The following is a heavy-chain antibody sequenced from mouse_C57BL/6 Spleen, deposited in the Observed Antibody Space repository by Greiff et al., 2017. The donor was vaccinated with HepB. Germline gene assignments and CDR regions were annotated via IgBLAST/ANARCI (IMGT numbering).Heavy chain of an antibody. J-gene: IGHJ4*01. D-gene: IGHD2-1*01. CDR1: GYTFTSYW. CDR3: ARRWYGAMDY. V-gene: IGHV1-50*01. Sequence: VQLQQPGAELVKPGASVKLSCKASGYTFTSYWMQWVKQRPGQGLEWIGEIDPSDSYTNYNQKFKGKATLTVDTSSSTAYMQRSSLTSEDSAVYYCARRWYGAMDYWGQGTSVTVSS. CDR2: IDPSDSYT.